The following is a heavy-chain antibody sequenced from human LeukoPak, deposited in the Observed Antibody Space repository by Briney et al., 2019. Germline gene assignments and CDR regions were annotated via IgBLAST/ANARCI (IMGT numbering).Heavy chain of an antibody. CDR2: IWSDGTNQ. D-gene: IGHD4-11*01. CDR3: AKDAQRGFDYSNSLEY. CDR1: KFTFSHYG. V-gene: IGHV3-33*06. J-gene: IGHJ4*02. Sequence: GGSLRLSCAASKFTFSHYGMHWVRQAPGKGLQWVAVIWSDGTNQYYVDSVKGRFTISRDNSNKMVYLQRNSLRADDTGVYYCAKDAQRGFDYSNSLEYWGQGALVIVSS.